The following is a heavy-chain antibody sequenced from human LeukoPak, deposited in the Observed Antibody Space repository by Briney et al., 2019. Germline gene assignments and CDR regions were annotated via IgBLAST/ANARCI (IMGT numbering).Heavy chain of an antibody. CDR2: ISYDGSNK. CDR1: GFTFSSYA. V-gene: IGHV3-30-3*01. Sequence: GGSLRLSCAASGFTFSSYAMHWVRQAPGKGLEWVAVISYDGSNKYYADSVKGRFTISRDNSKNTLYLQMNSLRSEDTAVYYCARVDGYSYAEYYYYYYMDVWGKGTTVTVSS. D-gene: IGHD5-18*01. CDR3: ARVDGYSYAEYYYYYYMDV. J-gene: IGHJ6*03.